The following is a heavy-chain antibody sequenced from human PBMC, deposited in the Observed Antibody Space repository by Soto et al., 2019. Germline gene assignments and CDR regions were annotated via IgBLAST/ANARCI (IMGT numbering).Heavy chain of an antibody. Sequence: GSLKLSCAPSGXTFSSYSLSWVRQAPGKGLELVSTIIGSGGSTYYADSVKGRFTISRDNSKNTLHLQMNSTRAEHTALSFCAKGGDYSSSLNWFDPWGQGTLGTVSS. CDR3: AKGGDYSSSLNWFDP. J-gene: IGHJ5*02. V-gene: IGHV3-23*01. CDR1: GXTFSSYS. CDR2: IIGSGGST. D-gene: IGHD6-6*01.